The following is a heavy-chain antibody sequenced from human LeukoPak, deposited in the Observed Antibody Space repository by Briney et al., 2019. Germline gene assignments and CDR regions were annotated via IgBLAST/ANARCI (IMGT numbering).Heavy chain of an antibody. D-gene: IGHD3-16*01. CDR1: GVSISSGSYY. CDR2: IYISGST. CDR3: ARAPSEGGTDDAFDM. J-gene: IGHJ3*02. Sequence: SETLSFTCTVSGVSISSGSYYWSWIRQPAGKGLEWIGRIYISGSTNYNPSLKSRVTISVDTSKNKFSLKVRSVAAADTAVYFCARAPSEGGTDDAFDMWGQGTMVTVSS. V-gene: IGHV4-61*02.